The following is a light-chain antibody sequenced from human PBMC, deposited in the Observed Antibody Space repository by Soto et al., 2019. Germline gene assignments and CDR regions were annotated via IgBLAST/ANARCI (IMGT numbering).Light chain of an antibody. CDR3: QQFNSYPLS. CDR1: QGISSA. CDR2: DAS. V-gene: IGKV1-13*02. Sequence: AIRFPQSPSSLSASVGDRVTITSRASQGISSALAWHQQKPGKTPQLLIYDASSLESEVPSRISGSGSGTDFTFTISRLQPEEFAAYDCQQFNSYPLSCGGGTKVVIK. J-gene: IGKJ4*01.